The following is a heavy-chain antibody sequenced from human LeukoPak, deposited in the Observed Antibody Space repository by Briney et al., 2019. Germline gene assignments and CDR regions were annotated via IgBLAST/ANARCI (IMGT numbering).Heavy chain of an antibody. CDR2: ISYDGSKK. Sequence: GRSLRLSCAASGFTFSSYGMHWVRQAPGKGLEWVAVISYDGSKKYYADSVKGRFTISRDNSKNTLYLQMNSLRAEDTAVYYCAQIAAAGLTLDYWGQGTLVTVSS. CDR3: AQIAAAGLTLDY. CDR1: GFTFSSYG. D-gene: IGHD6-13*01. J-gene: IGHJ4*02. V-gene: IGHV3-30*03.